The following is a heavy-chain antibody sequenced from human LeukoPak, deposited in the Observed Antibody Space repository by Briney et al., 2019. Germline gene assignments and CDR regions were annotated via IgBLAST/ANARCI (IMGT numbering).Heavy chain of an antibody. V-gene: IGHV4-30-2*01. CDR2: IFHSGST. J-gene: IGHJ4*02. D-gene: IGHD6-19*01. CDR1: GGSISNGGYF. CDR3: ARDSSGHAVDY. Sequence: KASETLSLTCTVSGGSISNGGYFWSWIRQPPGKGLEWLGYIFHSGSTYYNPSLKSRVSISVDRSKNQFSLRLSSVTAADTAVYHCARDSSGHAVDYWGQGTLVTVSS.